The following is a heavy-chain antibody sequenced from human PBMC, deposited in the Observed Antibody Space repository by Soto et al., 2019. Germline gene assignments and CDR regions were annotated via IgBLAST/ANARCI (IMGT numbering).Heavy chain of an antibody. J-gene: IGHJ1*01. CDR2: INHSGST. CDR1: GGSFSGYY. Sequence: SETLSLTCAVXGGSFSGYYWSWIRQPPGKGLEWIGEINHSGSTNYNPSLKSRVTVSVDTSKNQFSLKLSSVTAADTAVYYCARASMVRGVNPIWGQG. V-gene: IGHV4-34*01. D-gene: IGHD3-10*01. CDR3: ARASMVRGVNPI.